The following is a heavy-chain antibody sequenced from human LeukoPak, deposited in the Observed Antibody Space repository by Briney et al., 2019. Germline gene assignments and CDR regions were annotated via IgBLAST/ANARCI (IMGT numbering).Heavy chain of an antibody. CDR3: ARDALLRFLEWSQYYYYGMDV. CDR2: IIPILGIA. Sequence: SVKVSCKASGGTFSSYAISWVRQAPGQGLEWMGRIIPILGIANYAQKFQGRVTITADKSTSTAYMELSSLRSEGTTVYSCARDALLRFLEWSQYYYYGMDVWGQGTTVTVSS. V-gene: IGHV1-69*04. CDR1: GGTFSSYA. D-gene: IGHD3-3*01. J-gene: IGHJ6*02.